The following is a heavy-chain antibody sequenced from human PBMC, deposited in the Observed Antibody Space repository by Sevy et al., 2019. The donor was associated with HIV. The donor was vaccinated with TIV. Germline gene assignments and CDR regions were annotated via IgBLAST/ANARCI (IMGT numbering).Heavy chain of an antibody. J-gene: IGHJ6*03. CDR3: ARARTAKSCTSASCYRRHMDV. V-gene: IGHV1-18*01. CDR1: GYTFTNFG. CDR2: ITSDNDNT. D-gene: IGHD2-2*02. Sequence: ASVKVSCKASGYTFTNFGINWVRQAPGQGLEWMGRITSDNDNTKNAQKFQGRLTMTRDTFTSTAYLDLRSLRSDDTAVYYCARARTAKSCTSASCYRRHMDVWGKGTTVTVSS.